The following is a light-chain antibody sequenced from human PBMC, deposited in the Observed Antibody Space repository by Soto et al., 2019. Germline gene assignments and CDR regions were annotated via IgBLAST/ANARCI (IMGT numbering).Light chain of an antibody. Sequence: DIQMTQSPSTLSASVGDRVTITCRASQSVYTWLAWYQQKPGKAPQLLLWGVLNLESGVPSRFSGSGSGTEFTLTISSLQSEDFAVYYCQQSRTFAQGTKLEIK. V-gene: IGKV1-5*01. J-gene: IGKJ2*01. CDR1: QSVYTW. CDR2: GVL. CDR3: QQSRT.